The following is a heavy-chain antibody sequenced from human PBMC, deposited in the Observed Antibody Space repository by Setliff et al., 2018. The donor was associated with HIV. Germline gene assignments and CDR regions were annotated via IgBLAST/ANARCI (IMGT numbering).Heavy chain of an antibody. J-gene: IGHJ4*02. D-gene: IGHD2-15*01. V-gene: IGHV4-61*09. Sequence: SETLSLTCTVSGGSISSGSYYWSWIRQPAGKGLEWIGHIYTSGSTNYNPSLKSRVTISVDTSKNQFSLKLSSVTAADTAVYFCARVSSSYYFLGAFDSWGQGTLVTVSS. CDR1: GGSISSGSYY. CDR3: ARVSSSYYFLGAFDS. CDR2: IYTSGST.